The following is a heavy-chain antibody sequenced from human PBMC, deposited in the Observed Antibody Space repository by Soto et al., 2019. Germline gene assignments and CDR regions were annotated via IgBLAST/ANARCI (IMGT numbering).Heavy chain of an antibody. CDR1: GYTFITYG. CDR3: APGPTDYYDKSAIYFLDY. CDR2: IGTYNGNT. D-gene: IGHD3-22*01. V-gene: IGHV1-18*03. Sequence: QVQLVQSGAEVKKPGASVKVSCKASGYTFITYGVSWVRQAPGQGLDWLGWIGTYNGNTRYAKRLQGRVTMTTDTTTNTAYMELRNLRSDDMAVYYCAPGPTDYYDKSAIYFLDYWGQGTLVTVSS. J-gene: IGHJ4*02.